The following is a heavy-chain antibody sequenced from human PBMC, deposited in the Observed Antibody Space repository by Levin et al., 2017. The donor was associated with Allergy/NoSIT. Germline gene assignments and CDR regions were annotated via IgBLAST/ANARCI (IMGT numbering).Heavy chain of an antibody. D-gene: IGHD1-26*01. CDR3: ASYSGSWDAEYFQH. J-gene: IGHJ1*01. CDR2: MFPGDSDT. Sequence: PGGSLRLSCKVSGYIFPNYWIGWVRQMPGKGLEWMGIMFPGDSDTRYSPSFEGQVTISADKSISTAFLQWSNLKASDSAMYYCASYSGSWDAEYFQHWGQGTLVTVS. V-gene: IGHV5-51*01. CDR1: GYIFPNYW.